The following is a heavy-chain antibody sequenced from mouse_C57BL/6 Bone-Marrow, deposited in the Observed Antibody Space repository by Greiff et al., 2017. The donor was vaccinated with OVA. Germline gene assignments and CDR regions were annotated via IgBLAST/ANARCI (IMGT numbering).Heavy chain of an antibody. V-gene: IGHV1-80*01. CDR2: IYPGDGDT. J-gene: IGHJ1*03. CDR1: GYAFSSYW. Sequence: QVQLQQSGAELVKPGASVKISCKASGYAFSSYWMNWVKQRPGKGLEWSGQIYPGDGDTKYNGKFKGKATLTAAKSSRPAYMQLSSLTSEHSAVFYCAREDSNWYFDVWGTGTTVTVSS. CDR3: AREDSNWYFDV. D-gene: IGHD3-3*01.